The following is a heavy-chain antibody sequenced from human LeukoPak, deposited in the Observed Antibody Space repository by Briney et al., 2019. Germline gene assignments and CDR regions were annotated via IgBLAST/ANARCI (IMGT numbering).Heavy chain of an antibody. CDR2: ISYDGSNK. CDR3: AKDKGWCSGGSCYSGAFDI. CDR1: GFTFSSYG. Sequence: GGSLRLSCAASGFTFSSYGMRWVRQAPGKGLEWVAVISYDGSNKYYADSVKGRFTISRDNSKNTLYLQMNSLRAEDTAVYYCAKDKGWCSGGSCYSGAFDIWGQGTMVTVSS. V-gene: IGHV3-30*18. J-gene: IGHJ3*02. D-gene: IGHD2-15*01.